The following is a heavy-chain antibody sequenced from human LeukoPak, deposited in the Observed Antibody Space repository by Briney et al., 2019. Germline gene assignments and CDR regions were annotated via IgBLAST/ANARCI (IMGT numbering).Heavy chain of an antibody. D-gene: IGHD2-2*01. CDR3: ARHGADIVVVPSGSIVY. CDR1: GGSISSSTYY. V-gene: IGHV4-39*01. CDR2: IYSSGSS. Sequence: SETLSLTCTVSGGSISSSTYYWGWIRQPPGKGLEWIGGIYSSGSSYYNPSLKSRVTISVDTSKNQFSLKLSSVIAADTAVYYCARHGADIVVVPSGSIVYWGQGTLVTVSS. J-gene: IGHJ4*02.